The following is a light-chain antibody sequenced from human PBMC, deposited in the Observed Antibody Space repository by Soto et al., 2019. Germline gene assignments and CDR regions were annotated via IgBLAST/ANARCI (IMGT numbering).Light chain of an antibody. V-gene: IGKV1-5*03. J-gene: IGKJ1*01. CDR2: KAS. CDR1: RSASDW. CDR3: QQYNSYSAT. Sequence: DIQMTQSPSTFSSSVRDRFTITCGASRSASDWLAWYQQRPGEAPRMLIPKASTLESGVPSRFNGSGSGTHFTLTITSLQPDDSATYYCQQYNSYSATFGQGTKVDIK.